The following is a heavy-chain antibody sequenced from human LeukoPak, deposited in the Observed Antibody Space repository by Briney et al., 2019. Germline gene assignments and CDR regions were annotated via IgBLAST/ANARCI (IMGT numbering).Heavy chain of an antibody. J-gene: IGHJ4*02. D-gene: IGHD3-3*01. CDR3: ARAQGTYYDFWSGDY. CDR2: ISYDGSNK. V-gene: IGHV3-30-3*01. CDR1: GFTFSSYA. Sequence: GGSLRLSCAASGFTFSSYAMHWVRQAPGKGLEWVAVISYDGSNKYYADSVKGRFTISRDNSKNTLYLQMNSLRAEDTAVYYCARAQGTYYDFWSGDYWGQGTLVTVSS.